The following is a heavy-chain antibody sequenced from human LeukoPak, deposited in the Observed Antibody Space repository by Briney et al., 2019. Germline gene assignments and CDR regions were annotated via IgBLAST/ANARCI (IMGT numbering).Heavy chain of an antibody. V-gene: IGHV4-34*01. D-gene: IGHD6-19*01. CDR3: ARGVWLGY. CDR2: INHSGST. J-gene: IGHJ4*02. Sequence: SETLSLTCAVYGGSFSGYYWSWIRQPPGKGLEWIGEINHSGSTNYNPSLKSRVTISVDTSKNQFSLKLSSVTAADTAVYYCARGVWLGYWGQGTLVTVSS. CDR1: GGSFSGYY.